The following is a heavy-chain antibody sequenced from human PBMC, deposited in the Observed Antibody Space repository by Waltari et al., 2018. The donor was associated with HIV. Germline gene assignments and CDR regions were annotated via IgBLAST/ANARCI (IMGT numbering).Heavy chain of an antibody. D-gene: IGHD1-26*01. V-gene: IGHV3-30*02. CDR2: IRYDGGRE. CDR1: GLNVKMYD. J-gene: IGHJ3*01. Sequence: QVHVVESGGGVVQPGGSLRLSCIASGLNVKMYDLHWVRQAPGRGLEWVAGIRYDGGREDYGDSVKGRFIVSRDNSKNAIFLEMTTLRQEDTAIYRCAKDGAPGRDAVFDIWGQGTMVTVS. CDR3: AKDGAPGRDAVFDI.